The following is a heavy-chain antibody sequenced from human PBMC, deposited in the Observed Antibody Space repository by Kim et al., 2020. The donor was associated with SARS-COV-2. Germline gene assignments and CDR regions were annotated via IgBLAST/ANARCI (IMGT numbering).Heavy chain of an antibody. CDR3: ARSRWFDP. J-gene: IGHJ5*02. V-gene: IGHV4-4*09. Sequence: RWRTTYNPPLNSRVTISVDTSKNQFSLKLSSVTAADTAVYYCARSRWFDPWGQGTLVTVSS. CDR2: RWRT.